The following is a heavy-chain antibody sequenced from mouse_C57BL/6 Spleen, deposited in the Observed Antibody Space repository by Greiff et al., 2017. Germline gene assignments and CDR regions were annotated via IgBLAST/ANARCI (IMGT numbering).Heavy chain of an antibody. CDR2: IDPETGGT. CDR1: GYTFTDYE. Sequence: VQLQQSGAELVRPGASVTLSCKASGYTFTDYEMHWVKQTPVHGLEWIGAIDPETGGTAYTQKFTGKAILTADKSSSTDYIELRSLTSEDSAVYYCTRSYDYDEGYYAMDYWGQGTSVTVSS. D-gene: IGHD2-4*01. J-gene: IGHJ4*01. V-gene: IGHV1-15*01. CDR3: TRSYDYDEGYYAMDY.